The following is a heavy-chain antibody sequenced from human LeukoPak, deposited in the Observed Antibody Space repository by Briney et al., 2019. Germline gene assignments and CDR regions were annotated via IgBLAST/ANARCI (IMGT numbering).Heavy chain of an antibody. V-gene: IGHV3-15*05. CDR2: IKSKADGGIT. Sequence: PGGSLRLSCAAAGFTFSNTWMTWVRQAPGKGLEWVGRIKSKADGGITEYAAPVKGRFTISRDDSKNTLYLQLNSLKTEDTAVYYCAAAPYYYYYGMDVWGQGTTVTVSS. J-gene: IGHJ6*02. CDR3: AAAPYYYYYGMDV. CDR1: GFTFSNTW.